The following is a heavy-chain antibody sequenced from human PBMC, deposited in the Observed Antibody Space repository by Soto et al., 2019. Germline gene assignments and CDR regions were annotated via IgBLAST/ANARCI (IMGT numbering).Heavy chain of an antibody. J-gene: IGHJ6*02. Sequence: SETLSLKCSVAGGSSSSEYYHWTWIRQSPGEGLEWIGYIHYTGSIMYNPSFKSRLTMAVDTSKNQFSLQLTSVTAADTAVYFCAREDDGGDRDYYGLDIWGQGTTVTVSS. CDR2: IHYTGSI. CDR1: GGSSSSEYYH. V-gene: IGHV4-30-4*08. D-gene: IGHD2-21*02. CDR3: AREDDGGDRDYYGLDI.